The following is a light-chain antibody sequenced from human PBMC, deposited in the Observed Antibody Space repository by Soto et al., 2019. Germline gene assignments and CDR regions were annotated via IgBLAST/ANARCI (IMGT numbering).Light chain of an antibody. CDR1: QGSSSY. Sequence: AVPMTQSPSSLSASTGDTVTITCRASQGSSSYLAWYQQKPGKAPKLLSYAASTLQSGVPSRLSGSGSGTDFPLTISCLQSEYFATYYCQQYYSYPLTFGGGTKVEIK. CDR3: QQYYSYPLT. J-gene: IGKJ4*01. V-gene: IGKV1-8*01. CDR2: AAS.